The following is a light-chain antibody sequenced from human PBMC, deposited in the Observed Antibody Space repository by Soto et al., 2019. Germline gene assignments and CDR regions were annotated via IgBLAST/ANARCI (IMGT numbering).Light chain of an antibody. J-gene: IGKJ1*01. V-gene: IGKV1-5*03. CDR3: QHYSGARAT. Sequence: DILFTQSPSTLSASVGDRVTISCRASQSINKWLAWYRHKPGKAPNLLIYEVSTLQSGVPSRFSGSGSGTEFTLTISSLRPDDFATYYCQHYSGARATFGQGTKVDIK. CDR1: QSINKW. CDR2: EVS.